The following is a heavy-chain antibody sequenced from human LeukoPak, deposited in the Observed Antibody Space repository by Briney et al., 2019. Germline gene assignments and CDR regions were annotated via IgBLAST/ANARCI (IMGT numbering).Heavy chain of an antibody. CDR1: GYTFTSYG. D-gene: IGHD3-10*01. J-gene: IGHJ4*02. CDR3: AIGSGSLGY. Sequence: SVKVSCKASGYTFTSYGISWVRQAPGQGLEWMGRIIPILGIANYAQKFQGRVTITADKSTSTAYMELSSLRSEDTAVYYCAIGSGSLGYWGQGTLVTVSS. V-gene: IGHV1-69*04. CDR2: IIPILGIA.